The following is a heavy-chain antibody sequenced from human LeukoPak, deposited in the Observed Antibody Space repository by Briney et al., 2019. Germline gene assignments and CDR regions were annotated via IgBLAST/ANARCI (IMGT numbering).Heavy chain of an antibody. CDR3: ARFMGASGFDY. D-gene: IGHD1-26*01. J-gene: IGHJ4*02. CDR1: GFTFSSYG. Sequence: PGGSLRLSSAASGFTFSSYGMHWVRQAPGKGLEWVAVIYSSGTTYYADSVKGRFSISRDNSKNTASLQMNSLRVDDTAVYFCARFMGASGFDYWGQGTLVTVSS. V-gene: IGHV3-66*01. CDR2: IYSSGTT.